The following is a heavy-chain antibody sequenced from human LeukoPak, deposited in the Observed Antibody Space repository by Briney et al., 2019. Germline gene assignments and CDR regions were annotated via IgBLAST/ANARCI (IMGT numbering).Heavy chain of an antibody. Sequence: GRSLGLSCAASGFTFSSYGMHWVRQAPGKGLEWVAVISYDGSSKYYADSVKGRSTISRDNSKNTLYLQMNSLRAEDTAVYYCAKEDSGSYYSFDYWGQGTLVTVSS. CDR1: GFTFSSYG. D-gene: IGHD1-26*01. V-gene: IGHV3-30*18. CDR2: ISYDGSSK. CDR3: AKEDSGSYYSFDY. J-gene: IGHJ4*02.